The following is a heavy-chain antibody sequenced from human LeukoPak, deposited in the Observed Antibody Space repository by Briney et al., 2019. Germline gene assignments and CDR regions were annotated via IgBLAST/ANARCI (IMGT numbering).Heavy chain of an antibody. CDR1: GFTFSSYG. V-gene: IGHV3-30*18. D-gene: IGHD6-19*01. J-gene: IGHJ4*02. Sequence: GGSLRLSCAASGFTFSSYGMYWVRQAPGKGLEWVAVISYDGSNKYYADSVKGRFTISRDNSKNTLYLQMNSLRAEDTAVYYCAKDSSYSSGDYWGQGTLVTVSS. CDR3: AKDSSYSSGDY. CDR2: ISYDGSNK.